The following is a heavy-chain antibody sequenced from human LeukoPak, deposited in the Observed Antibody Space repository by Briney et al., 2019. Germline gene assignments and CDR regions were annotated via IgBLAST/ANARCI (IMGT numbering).Heavy chain of an antibody. Sequence: SETLSLTCAVSGGSISTYYWSWIRQPPGKGLEWIAYIHYSGSTNYNPSLRSRVTISVDTSKNQFSLKLSSVTAADTAVYYCARGLTSSDWYFDLWGRGTLVTVSS. J-gene: IGHJ2*01. CDR3: ARGLTSSDWYFDL. D-gene: IGHD4/OR15-4a*01. CDR1: GGSISTYY. V-gene: IGHV4-59*01. CDR2: IHYSGST.